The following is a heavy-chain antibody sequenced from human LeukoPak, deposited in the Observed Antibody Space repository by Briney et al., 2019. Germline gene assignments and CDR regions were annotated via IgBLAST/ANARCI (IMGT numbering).Heavy chain of an antibody. Sequence: GGSLRLSCAASGFTVSTNSMSWVRQAPGKGLEWVSVIYSGGSTYYADSVKGRFTFSRDNSKNTLYLQMNSLRAEDTGVYYCARGSSSWYKGYDYWGQGTLVTVSS. V-gene: IGHV3-66*02. J-gene: IGHJ4*02. CDR2: IYSGGST. CDR3: ARGSSSWYKGYDY. D-gene: IGHD6-13*01. CDR1: GFTVSTNS.